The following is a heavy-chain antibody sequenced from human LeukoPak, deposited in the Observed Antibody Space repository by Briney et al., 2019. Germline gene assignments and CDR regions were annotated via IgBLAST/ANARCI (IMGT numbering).Heavy chain of an antibody. V-gene: IGHV4-59*01. D-gene: IGHD2-2*02. CDR1: GGSISSYY. J-gene: IGHJ3*02. CDR3: ARVDCSSTSCYMVDAFDI. CDR2: IYYSGST. Sequence: PSETLSLTCTVSGGSISSYYWSWIRQPPGKGLEWIGYIYYSGSTNYNPSLKSRVTISVDTSKNQFSLKLSSVTAADTAVYYCARVDCSSTSCYMVDAFDIWGQGTMVTVSS.